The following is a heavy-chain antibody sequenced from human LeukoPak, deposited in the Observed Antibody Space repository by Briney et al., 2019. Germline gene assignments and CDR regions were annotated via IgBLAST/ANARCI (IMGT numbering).Heavy chain of an antibody. D-gene: IGHD1-26*01. Sequence: GGSLRLSCAASGFTVSSNYMSWVRQAPGKGLDWVSVIFSGGGRNYADSVKGRFTISRDNSKNTLYLQMNSLRAEDTAVYYCARVRGSSGSYEYYHYMDVWGKGTTVTISS. J-gene: IGHJ6*03. CDR3: ARVRGSSGSYEYYHYMDV. V-gene: IGHV3-53*01. CDR2: IFSGGGR. CDR1: GFTVSSNY.